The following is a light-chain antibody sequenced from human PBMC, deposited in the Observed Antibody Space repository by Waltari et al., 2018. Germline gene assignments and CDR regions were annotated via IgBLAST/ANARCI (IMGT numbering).Light chain of an antibody. J-gene: IGLJ3*02. Sequence: QTVVTQEPSLSVSPGGTVTLTCALSSGSISATSYATWYQQTPGQAPRTLVYKATPRFVGVPDRFSGSSLENKAALTSTGAQADDECDYYCALYMGGGIWVFGGGTKLTVL. CDR1: SGSISATSY. V-gene: IGLV8-61*01. CDR3: ALYMGGGIWV. CDR2: KAT.